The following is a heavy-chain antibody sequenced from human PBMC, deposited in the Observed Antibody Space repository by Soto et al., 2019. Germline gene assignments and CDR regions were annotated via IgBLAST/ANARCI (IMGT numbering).Heavy chain of an antibody. CDR2: VNSDGSQM. Sequence: GGSLRLSCVVSGFSFSTHWMTWVRQAPGKGLEWVANVNSDGSQMDYGDSVKGRFTISRDNAKNSLDLQMNSLRAEDTAVYYCVRNSGWYRLDHWGQGTLVTVSS. V-gene: IGHV3-7*05. J-gene: IGHJ4*02. D-gene: IGHD6-19*01. CDR1: GFSFSTHW. CDR3: VRNSGWYRLDH.